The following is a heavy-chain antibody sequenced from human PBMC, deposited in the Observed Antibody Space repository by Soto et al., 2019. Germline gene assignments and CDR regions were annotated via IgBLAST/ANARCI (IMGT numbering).Heavy chain of an antibody. CDR1: GFSFSSYT. CDR2: ISFDSSNK. CDR3: ARDRLRLGELSLIGYFDY. D-gene: IGHD3-16*02. V-gene: IGHV3-30*01. Sequence: QVQLVESGGGVVQPGRSLRLSCAGSGFSFSSYTMHWVRQAPGKGLEWAALISFDSSNKYYAASVKGRFSISRDNSKNTVFLQMDSLRPDDTALYYCARDRLRLGELSLIGYFDYWGQGTLVTVSS. J-gene: IGHJ4*02.